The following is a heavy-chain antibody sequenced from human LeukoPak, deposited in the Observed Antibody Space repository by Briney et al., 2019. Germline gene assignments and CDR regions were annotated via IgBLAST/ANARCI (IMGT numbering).Heavy chain of an antibody. D-gene: IGHD2-15*01. J-gene: IGHJ3*02. Sequence: ASVKVSCKASGYTFTGYYMHWVRQAPGQGLEWMGWINPNSGGTNYALKFQGWVTMTRDTSISTAYMELSRLRSDDTAVYYCARALRYCSGGSCYSRYAFDIWGQGTMVTVSS. CDR3: ARALRYCSGGSCYSRYAFDI. CDR1: GYTFTGYY. V-gene: IGHV1-2*04. CDR2: INPNSGGT.